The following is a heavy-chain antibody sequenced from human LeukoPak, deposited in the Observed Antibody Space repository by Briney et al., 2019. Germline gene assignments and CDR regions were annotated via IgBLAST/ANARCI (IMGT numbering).Heavy chain of an antibody. V-gene: IGHV3-7*01. D-gene: IGHD3-3*01. Sequence: GGSLRLSCAASGFAFSTYWMDWVRQAPGKGLEWVGNINQDGSVKHYVDSVRGRFTISRDNARNSVYLQMSALRVEDTAVYYCTRDFVFWGQGTLVTVSS. CDR2: INQDGSVK. CDR3: TRDFVF. J-gene: IGHJ4*02. CDR1: GFAFSTYW.